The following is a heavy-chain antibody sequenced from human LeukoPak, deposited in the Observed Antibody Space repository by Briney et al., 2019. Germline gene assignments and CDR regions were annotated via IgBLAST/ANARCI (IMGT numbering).Heavy chain of an antibody. CDR2: INPSGGST. D-gene: IGHD7-27*01. Sequence: ASVKVSCKASGYTFTSYYMHWVRQAPGQGLEWMGIINPSGGSTSYAQKFQGRVTMTRDTSMSTVYMELSSLRSEDTAVYYCAKPPGEHNYYYYMDVWGKGTTVTVSS. CDR3: AKPPGEHNYYYYMDV. CDR1: GYTFTSYY. V-gene: IGHV1-46*01. J-gene: IGHJ6*03.